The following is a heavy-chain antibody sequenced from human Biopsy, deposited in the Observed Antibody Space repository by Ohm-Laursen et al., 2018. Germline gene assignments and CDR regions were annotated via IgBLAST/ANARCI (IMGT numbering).Heavy chain of an antibody. Sequence: ASVKVSCKASGGPSSNYAFSWVRQAPGQGLEWVGRIVPILGHLNYAQRFQGRVSITADKSTTYVYMELSRLTSGDTAVYYCAADVDGYYTEFDYWGPGTLVTVSS. J-gene: IGHJ4*02. CDR3: AADVDGYYTEFDY. V-gene: IGHV1-69*04. CDR2: IVPILGHL. CDR1: GGPSSNYA. D-gene: IGHD3-3*01.